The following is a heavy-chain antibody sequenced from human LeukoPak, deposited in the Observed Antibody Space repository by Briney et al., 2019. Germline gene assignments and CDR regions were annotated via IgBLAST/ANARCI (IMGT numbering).Heavy chain of an antibody. V-gene: IGHV3-23*01. CDR1: GFTFSSYA. J-gene: IGHJ3*02. Sequence: PGGSLRLSCAASGFTFSSYAISWVRQAPGKGLEWVSAISGSGGSTYYADSVKGRFTISRDNSKNTLYLQMNSLRAEDTAVYYCAKRPRGFGELLGAFDIWGQGTMVTVSS. CDR2: ISGSGGST. D-gene: IGHD3-10*01. CDR3: AKRPRGFGELLGAFDI.